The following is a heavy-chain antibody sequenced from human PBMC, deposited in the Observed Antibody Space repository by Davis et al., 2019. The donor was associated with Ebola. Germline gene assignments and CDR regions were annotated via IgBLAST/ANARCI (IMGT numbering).Heavy chain of an antibody. V-gene: IGHV3-53*01. CDR3: ARGGYD. CDR2: ISSGGST. J-gene: IGHJ4*02. Sequence: GESLKISCAASGFTVSSNYTSWVRQAPGKGLEWVSVISSGGSTYYADSVKGRFTISRHNSKNTLYLQMNSLRDEDTAVYYCARGGYDWGQGTLVTVSS. D-gene: IGHD3-3*01. CDR1: GFTVSSNY.